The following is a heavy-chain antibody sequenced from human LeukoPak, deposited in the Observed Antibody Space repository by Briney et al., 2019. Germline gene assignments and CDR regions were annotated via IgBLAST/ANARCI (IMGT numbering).Heavy chain of an antibody. J-gene: IGHJ4*02. CDR3: AKVRYCSGVNCYPDDN. CDR1: GFTFSSSA. CDR2: ISAFGGDI. V-gene: IGHV3-23*01. D-gene: IGHD2-15*01. Sequence: TGGSLRLSCAASGFTFSSSAVTWVRQTPGKGLEWVSGISAFGGDIYYADPVKGRFTISRDNSKNTLYLQMNSLRAEDTAVYYCAKVRYCSGVNCYPDDNWGQGTLVTVSS.